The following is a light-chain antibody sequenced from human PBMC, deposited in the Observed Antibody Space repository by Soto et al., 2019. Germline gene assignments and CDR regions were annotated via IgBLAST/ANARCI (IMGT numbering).Light chain of an antibody. CDR3: QQSYTTVYT. CDR2: DAS. J-gene: IGKJ2*01. V-gene: IGKV1-39*01. Sequence: DIQMTQSPSSLSASVGDRVTINCRASQTIGTNLNWYHQKPGKAPALLIYDASTLQSGVPSRFSGLGSGTDFTLTITSLQPEDSATYYCQQSYTTVYTFGQGTKVDIK. CDR1: QTIGTN.